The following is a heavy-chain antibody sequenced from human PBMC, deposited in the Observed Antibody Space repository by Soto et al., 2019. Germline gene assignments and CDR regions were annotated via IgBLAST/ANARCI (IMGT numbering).Heavy chain of an antibody. D-gene: IGHD6-13*01. Sequence: SETLSLTCTVSGGSISSSSYYWGWIRQPPGKGLEWIGEINHSGSTNYNPSLKSRVTISVDTSKNQFSLKLSSVTAADTAVYYCATRRAAAGSFDYWGQGTLVTVSS. CDR1: GGSISSSSYY. V-gene: IGHV4-39*07. J-gene: IGHJ4*02. CDR3: ATRRAAAGSFDY. CDR2: INHSGST.